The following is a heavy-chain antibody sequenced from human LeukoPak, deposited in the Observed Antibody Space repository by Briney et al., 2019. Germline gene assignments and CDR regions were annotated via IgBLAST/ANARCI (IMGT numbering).Heavy chain of an antibody. Sequence: SETLSLTCTVSGGSISSYYWSWIRQPPGKGLEWIGEIYHSGSTNYNPSLKSRVTISVDKSKNQFSLKLSSVTAADTAVYYCARADTFGGVIWGQGTLVTVSS. CDR3: ARADTFGGVI. V-gene: IGHV4-59*12. CDR1: GGSISSYY. CDR2: IYHSGST. D-gene: IGHD3-16*01. J-gene: IGHJ4*02.